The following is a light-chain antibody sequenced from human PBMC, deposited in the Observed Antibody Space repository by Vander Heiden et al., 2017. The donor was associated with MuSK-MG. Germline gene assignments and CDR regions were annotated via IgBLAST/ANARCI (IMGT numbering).Light chain of an antibody. CDR1: SGHSSYA. Sequence: QLVLTQSPSPSASLGASVKLTCTLSSGHSSYASAWHQQQPEKGPRYLMKLNSDGSHSKGDGIPDRFSGSSSGAERYLTISSRQSEEEADYYCQTWGTGIHGVFGGGTKLTVL. CDR2: LNSDGSH. CDR3: QTWGTGIHGV. J-gene: IGLJ2*01. V-gene: IGLV4-69*01.